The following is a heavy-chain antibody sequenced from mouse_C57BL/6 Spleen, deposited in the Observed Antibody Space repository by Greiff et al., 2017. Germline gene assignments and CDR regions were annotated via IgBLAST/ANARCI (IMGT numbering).Heavy chain of an antibody. CDR3: ARGGGSSCAY. CDR1: GYTFPSYT. V-gene: IGHV1-4*01. CDR2: INPSSGYT. Sequence: VQLQESGAGLARPGASVKMSCTASGYTFPSYTMHWVRQVPGQGLEWIGYINPSSGYTKYKQKFKDKATLTADKSSSTAYMQLSSLTSEDPAVYYCARGGGSSCAYWGQGTLVTVSA. J-gene: IGHJ3*01. D-gene: IGHD1-1*01.